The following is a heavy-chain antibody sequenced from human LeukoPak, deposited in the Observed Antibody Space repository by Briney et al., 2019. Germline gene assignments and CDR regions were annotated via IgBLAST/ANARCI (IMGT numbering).Heavy chain of an antibody. CDR3: ARGVKWELPDY. V-gene: IGHV4-61*01. CDR1: GGSVSSGSYY. Sequence: SETLSLTCTVSGGSVSSGSYYWSWIRQPPGKGLEWIGYIYYSGSTNYNPSLKSRVTISVDTSKNQFSLKLSSVTAADTAVYYCARGVKWELPDYWGQGTLVTVS. D-gene: IGHD1-26*01. J-gene: IGHJ4*02. CDR2: IYYSGST.